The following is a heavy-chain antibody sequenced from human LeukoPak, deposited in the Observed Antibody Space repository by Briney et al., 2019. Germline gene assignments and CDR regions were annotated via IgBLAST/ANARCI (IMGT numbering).Heavy chain of an antibody. CDR1: GFTFSSYA. J-gene: IGHJ4*02. Sequence: AGGSLRLSCAASGFTFSSYAMNWVRQAPGKGLEWVSSISSSSTYIFYADSVKGRFTISRDNAKNTLYLQMNSLRAEDTAVYYCARDLDYGGRSNFEHWGQGTLVTVSS. CDR2: ISSSSTYI. CDR3: ARDLDYGGRSNFEH. D-gene: IGHD4-23*01. V-gene: IGHV3-21*01.